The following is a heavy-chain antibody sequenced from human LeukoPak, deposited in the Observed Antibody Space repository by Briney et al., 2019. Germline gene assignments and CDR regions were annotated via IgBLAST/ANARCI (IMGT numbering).Heavy chain of an antibody. CDR1: GFTFSNYW. D-gene: IGHD3-10*01. CDR2: INRDGSTT. J-gene: IGHJ4*02. V-gene: IGHV3-74*01. CDR3: ARDKKSGESSEIDY. Sequence: GGSLRLSCAASGFTFSNYWVHWVRQAPGKGLVWVSRINRDGSTTNYADSVRGRFTVSRDNAKNTLNLQMNSLRAEDTAVYYCARDKKSGESSEIDYWGQGTLVTVSS.